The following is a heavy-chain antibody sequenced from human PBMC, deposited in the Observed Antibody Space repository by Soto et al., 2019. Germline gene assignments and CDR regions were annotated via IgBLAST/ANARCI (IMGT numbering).Heavy chain of an antibody. Sequence: VGSLRLSCAASGFTFSNYAMSWVRQAPGKGLEWLSYISNNSSVKYYADSVKGRFTISRDNSKNTLYLQMNSLRAEDTAVYYCAKAWYSSSWYNYWGQGTLVTVSS. CDR3: AKAWYSSSWYNY. V-gene: IGHV3-23*01. CDR2: ISNNSSVK. J-gene: IGHJ4*02. D-gene: IGHD6-13*01. CDR1: GFTFSNYA.